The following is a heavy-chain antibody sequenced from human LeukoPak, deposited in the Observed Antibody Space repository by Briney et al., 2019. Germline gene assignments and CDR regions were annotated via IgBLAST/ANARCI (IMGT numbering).Heavy chain of an antibody. J-gene: IGHJ4*02. CDR3: ARRSGIAVAGAFDY. CDR2: IGPGGDNK. Sequence: GGSLRLSCAASGFTFSNFGMNWVRQAPGKGLQWVSGIGPGGDNKYYADSLEGRFTISRDNSKNTVYLQMNSLRAEDTAVYYCARRSGIAVAGAFDYWGQGTLVTVSS. D-gene: IGHD6-19*01. V-gene: IGHV3-23*01. CDR1: GFTFSNFG.